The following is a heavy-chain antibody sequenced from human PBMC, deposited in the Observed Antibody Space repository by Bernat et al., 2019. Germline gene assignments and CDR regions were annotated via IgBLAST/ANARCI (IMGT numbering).Heavy chain of an antibody. CDR2: ISSSSSYT. CDR1: GFTFSDYY. CDR3: ARETLPDSSGWCPVTEYYFDY. D-gene: IGHD6-19*01. Sequence: QVQLVESGGGLVKPGGSLRLSCAASGFTFSDYYMSWIRQAPGKGLEWVSYISSSSSYTNYADSVKGRFTISRDNAKNSLYLQMNSLRAEDTAVYYCARETLPDSSGWCPVTEYYFDYWGQGTLVTVSS. V-gene: IGHV3-11*06. J-gene: IGHJ4*02.